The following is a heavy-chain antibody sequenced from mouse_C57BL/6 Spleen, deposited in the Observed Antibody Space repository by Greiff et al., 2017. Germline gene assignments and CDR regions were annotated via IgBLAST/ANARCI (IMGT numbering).Heavy chain of an antibody. CDR1: GFSLTSYG. Sequence: VKVEESGPGLVAPSQSLSITCTVSGFSLTSYGVSWVRQPPGKGLEWLGVIWGDGSTNYHSALISRLSMNKDNSKIQVFIKLNNLQTDDTATYYCAKQYGNYYAMDYWGQGTSVTVSS. V-gene: IGHV2-3*01. D-gene: IGHD2-10*02. J-gene: IGHJ4*01. CDR3: AKQYGNYYAMDY. CDR2: IWGDGST.